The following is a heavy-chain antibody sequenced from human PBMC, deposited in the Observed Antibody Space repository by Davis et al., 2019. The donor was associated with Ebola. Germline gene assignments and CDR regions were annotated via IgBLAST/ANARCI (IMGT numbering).Heavy chain of an antibody. J-gene: IGHJ3*02. V-gene: IGHV3-53*01. D-gene: IGHD6-6*01. CDR3: ASSGIAAASGAFDI. CDR2: IYSGGST. Sequence: PGGSLRLSCAASGFTVSSNYMSWVRQAPGKGLEWVSVIYSGGSTYYADSVKGRFTISRDNSKNTLYLQMNSLRAEDTAVYYCASSGIAAASGAFDIWGQGTMVTVSS. CDR1: GFTVSSNY.